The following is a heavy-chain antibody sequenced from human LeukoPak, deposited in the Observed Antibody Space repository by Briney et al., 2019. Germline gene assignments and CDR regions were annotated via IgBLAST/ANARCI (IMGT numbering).Heavy chain of an antibody. CDR1: GFTFSSYG. J-gene: IGHJ4*02. V-gene: IGHV3-33*06. CDR2: IWYDGSNK. D-gene: IGHD3-22*01. CDR3: AKDLYYDSSGYSNDY. Sequence: PGGSLRLSCAASGFTFSSYGMHWVRQAPGKGLEWVAVIWYDGSNKYYADSVKGRFTISRDNSKNTLYLQMNSLRAEDTAVYYCAKDLYYDSSGYSNDYWGQGTLVTVYS.